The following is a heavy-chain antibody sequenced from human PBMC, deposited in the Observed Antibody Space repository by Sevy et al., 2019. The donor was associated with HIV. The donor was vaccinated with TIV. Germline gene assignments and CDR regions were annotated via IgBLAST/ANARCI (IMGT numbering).Heavy chain of an antibody. CDR1: GISISAYA. V-gene: IGHV3-23*01. CDR3: ATVAYNDFLTGYPLHFHY. CDR2: ISAAGYST. Sequence: GESLRLSCSGSGISISAYAMTWVSQTPGKGLEWVSGISAAGYSTYYAESVQGRFSISRDNSKNTFYLQMNSLRADDTAIYYCATVAYNDFLTGYPLHFHYWGQGSLVTVSS. D-gene: IGHD3-9*01. J-gene: IGHJ4*02.